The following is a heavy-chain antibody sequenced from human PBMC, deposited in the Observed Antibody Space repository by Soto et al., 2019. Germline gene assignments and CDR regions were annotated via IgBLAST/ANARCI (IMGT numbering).Heavy chain of an antibody. V-gene: IGHV4-4*02. Sequence: SETLSLTCAVSGGSISSSNWWSWVRQPPGKGLEWIGEIYHSGSTNYNPSLKSRVTISVDKSKNQFSLKLSSVTAADTAVYYCARVSFGATVTSNWFDTWGQGTLVTVSS. J-gene: IGHJ5*02. CDR2: IYHSGST. CDR1: GGSISSSNW. CDR3: ARVSFGATVTSNWFDT. D-gene: IGHD4-17*01.